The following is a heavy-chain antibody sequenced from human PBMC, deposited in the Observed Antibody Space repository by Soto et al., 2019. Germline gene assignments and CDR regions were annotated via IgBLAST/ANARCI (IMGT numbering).Heavy chain of an antibody. CDR1: GYTFTGYY. V-gene: IGHV1-2*04. D-gene: IGHD6-6*01. CDR3: ARERDKSSSNFDY. CDR2: INPNSGGT. J-gene: IGHJ4*02. Sequence: ASLKVSCKASGYTFTGYYMHWVRQAPGQGLEWMGWINPNSGGTNYAQKFQGWVTMTRDTSISTAYMELSRLRSDDTAVYHCARERDKSSSNFDYWGQGTLVTVSS.